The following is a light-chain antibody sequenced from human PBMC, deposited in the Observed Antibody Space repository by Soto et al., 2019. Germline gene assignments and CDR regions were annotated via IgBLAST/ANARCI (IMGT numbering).Light chain of an antibody. J-gene: IGLJ1*01. CDR2: DVT. Sequence: SALTQPASVSGSPGQSITISCTGTSSDVGGYDYVSWYLQHPGKAPKLMIYDVTNRPSGVSNRFSGSKSGNTASLTISGLQAEDEADYYCSSYTPSSTLVFGTGTKVTVL. V-gene: IGLV2-14*01. CDR1: SSDVGGYDY. CDR3: SSYTPSSTLV.